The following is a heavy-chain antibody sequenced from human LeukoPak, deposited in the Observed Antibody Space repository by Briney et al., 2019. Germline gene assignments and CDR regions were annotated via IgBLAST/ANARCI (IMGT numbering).Heavy chain of an antibody. J-gene: IGHJ4*02. Sequence: GESLKISCKGSGYNFTNYWISWVRQMPGKGLEWMGRVDPSDSYTNYSPSFQGHVTISADKSITTAYLQWSSLKASDTAMYYCATGAGAAAGNYWGQGTLVTVSS. CDR2: VDPSDSYT. V-gene: IGHV5-10-1*01. CDR3: ATGAGAAAGNY. CDR1: GYNFTNYW. D-gene: IGHD6-13*01.